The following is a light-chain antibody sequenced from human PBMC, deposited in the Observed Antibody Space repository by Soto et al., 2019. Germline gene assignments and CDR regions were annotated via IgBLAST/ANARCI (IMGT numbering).Light chain of an antibody. CDR2: WAS. J-gene: IGKJ1*01. V-gene: IGKV4-1*01. CDR1: LNVFFSRNNKSS. Sequence: DIVMTQSPDSLAVSLGERATLSCKSSLNVFFSRNNKSSLAWYQLKPRQPPKALIYWASIRESGVPDRFSSSGSGTDFTLTISSLQAEDVAIYYCHQYYTTPWTFGQGTRVEIK. CDR3: HQYYTTPWT.